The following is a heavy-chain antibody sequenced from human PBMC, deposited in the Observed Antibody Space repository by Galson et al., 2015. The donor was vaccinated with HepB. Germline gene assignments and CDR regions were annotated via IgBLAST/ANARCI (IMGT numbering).Heavy chain of an antibody. CDR1: GFSFNTYT. D-gene: IGHD3-10*01. J-gene: IGHJ5*02. Sequence: SLRLSCAASGFSFNTYTMNWVRQAPGKGLEWVLAITGWSGSLYYADSVKGRFTISRDNAENSLYLQMNSLRVEDTAVYYCARDYRPDLGSGTYYPNYFDPWGQGTLVTVSS. CDR3: ARDYRPDLGSGTYYPNYFDP. CDR2: ITGWSGSL. V-gene: IGHV3-21*01.